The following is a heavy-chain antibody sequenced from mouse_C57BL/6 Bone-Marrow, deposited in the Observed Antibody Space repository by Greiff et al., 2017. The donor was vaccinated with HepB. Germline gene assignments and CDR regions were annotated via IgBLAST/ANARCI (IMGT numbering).Heavy chain of an antibody. CDR3: ARCFYAMDY. CDR2: IYPRSGNT. Sequence: VQLQESGAELARPGASVKLSCKASGYTFTSYGISWVKQRTGQGLEWIGAIYPRSGNTYYNEKFKGKATLTADKSSSTAYMELRSLTSEDSAVYFCARCFYAMDYWGQGTSVTVSS. CDR1: GYTFTSYG. J-gene: IGHJ4*01. V-gene: IGHV1-81*01.